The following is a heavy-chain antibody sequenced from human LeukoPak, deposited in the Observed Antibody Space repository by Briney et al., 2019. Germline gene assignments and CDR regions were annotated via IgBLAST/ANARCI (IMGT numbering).Heavy chain of an antibody. J-gene: IGHJ6*03. D-gene: IGHD4-17*01. CDR2: IYTSGST. Sequence: SETLSLTCTVSGDSISSGDYYWSWIRQPAGKGLEWIGRIYTSGSTNYNPSLKSRATMSVDTSKNQFSLKLSSVTAADTAVYYCARDHDYGDYYYYYYMDVWGKGTTVTISS. CDR3: ARDHDYGDYYYYYYMDV. V-gene: IGHV4-61*02. CDR1: GDSISSGDYY.